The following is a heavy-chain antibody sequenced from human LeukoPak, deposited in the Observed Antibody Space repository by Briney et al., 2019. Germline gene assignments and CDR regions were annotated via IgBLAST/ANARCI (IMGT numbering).Heavy chain of an antibody. Sequence: PGGSLRLSCAASGFTFSSYAMHWVRQAPGKGLEWVAVISYDGSNKYYADSVKGRFTISRDNSKNTLYLQMNSLRAEDTAVYYCARVVVGAIDYWGQGTLVTVSS. J-gene: IGHJ4*02. D-gene: IGHD1-26*01. CDR3: ARVVVGAIDY. CDR1: GFTFSSYA. CDR2: ISYDGSNK. V-gene: IGHV3-30-3*01.